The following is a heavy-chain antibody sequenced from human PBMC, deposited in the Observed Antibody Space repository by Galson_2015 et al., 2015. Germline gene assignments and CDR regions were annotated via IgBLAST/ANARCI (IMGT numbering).Heavy chain of an antibody. J-gene: IGHJ4*02. CDR2: IYSGGST. D-gene: IGHD6-19*01. CDR1: GFTVSSNY. CDR3: ARGHRGWYLDY. V-gene: IGHV3-53*01. Sequence: SLRLSCAASGFTVSSNYMSWVRQAPGRGLEWVSVIYSGGSTYYADSVKGRFTISRDNSKNTLYLQMNSLRAEDTAVYYCARGHRGWYLDYWGQGTLVTVSS.